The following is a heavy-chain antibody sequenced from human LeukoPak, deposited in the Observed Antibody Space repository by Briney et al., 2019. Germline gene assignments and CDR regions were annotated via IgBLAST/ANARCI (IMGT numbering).Heavy chain of an antibody. Sequence: GGSLRLSCAASGFTFSTYAMSWVRQAPGKGLEWVSAISASGGTTYYADSVKGRFTISRDNSRDALHLQMNSLRAEDTAVYYCAKRSVGYDFWSGVDHWGQGTLVTVSS. CDR1: GFTFSTYA. J-gene: IGHJ4*02. CDR2: ISASGGTT. D-gene: IGHD3-3*01. CDR3: AKRSVGYDFWSGVDH. V-gene: IGHV3-23*01.